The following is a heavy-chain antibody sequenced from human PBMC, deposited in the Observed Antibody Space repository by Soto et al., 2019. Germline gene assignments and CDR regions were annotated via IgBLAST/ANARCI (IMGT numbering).Heavy chain of an antibody. J-gene: IGHJ3*01. V-gene: IGHV3-11*06. CDR3: ARDDPIVTSRPKDAFDF. CDR1: GFNFTDFY. D-gene: IGHD4-4*01. CDR2: ISSSSSYT. Sequence: VQLEESGGGLVKPGESLRLACAASGFNFTDFYMSWIRQAPGKGLEWISNISSSSSYTDYAESVKGRFTISRDNGKSTLYLQMNSLRAEDTAVYYCARDDPIVTSRPKDAFDFWGQGTMVTVSS.